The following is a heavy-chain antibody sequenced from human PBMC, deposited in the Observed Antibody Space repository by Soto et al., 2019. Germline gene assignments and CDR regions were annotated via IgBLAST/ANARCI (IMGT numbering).Heavy chain of an antibody. J-gene: IGHJ4*02. Sequence: QVQLVQAGAEVKTPGSSVKVSCKAAGGTFSSYAISCVRQAPGQGLEWMGGIIPIFGTANYAQKFQVRVTITADESTSTAYMELSSRRSEDTAVYYCARDPPHCSGCSCYSVRYFDYWGQGTLVTVSS. V-gene: IGHV1-69*01. CDR1: GGTFSSYA. CDR2: IIPIFGTA. D-gene: IGHD2-15*01. CDR3: ARDPPHCSGCSCYSVRYFDY.